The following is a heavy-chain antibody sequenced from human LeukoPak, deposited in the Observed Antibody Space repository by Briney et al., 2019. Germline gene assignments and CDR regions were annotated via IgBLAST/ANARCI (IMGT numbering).Heavy chain of an antibody. V-gene: IGHV3-33*06. CDR1: GFTFNTHG. CDR3: AKDTAVQFLEPAF. D-gene: IGHD3-3*01. CDR2: SWFDGSVK. Sequence: GGSLRLSCAASGFTFNTHGMHWVRQAPGKGLEWVAASWFDGSVKHYSDAVKGRFTIPRANSLNTLYLQMNSLRLEDTAIYYCAKDTAVQFLEPAFWGQGTPVTVSS. J-gene: IGHJ4*02.